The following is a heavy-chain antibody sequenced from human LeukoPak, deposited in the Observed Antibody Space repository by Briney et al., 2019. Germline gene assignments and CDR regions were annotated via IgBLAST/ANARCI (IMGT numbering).Heavy chain of an antibody. CDR2: IYYSGST. V-gene: IGHV4-59*01. CDR3: ARGGSGWDLFDY. Sequence: PSETLSLTCTVSGGSINSYYWSWIRQPPGKGLEWIGYIYYSGSTNYNPSLKSRVTISVDTSKNQFSLKLSSVTAVDTAVYYCARGGSGWDLFDYWGQGTLVTVSS. J-gene: IGHJ4*02. D-gene: IGHD6-19*01. CDR1: GGSINSYY.